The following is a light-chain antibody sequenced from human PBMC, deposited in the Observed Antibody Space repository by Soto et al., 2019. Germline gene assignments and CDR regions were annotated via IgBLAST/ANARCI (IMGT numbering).Light chain of an antibody. J-gene: IGKJ4*01. CDR1: QSVLHSSDNKNY. V-gene: IGKV4-1*01. CDR2: WAS. Sequence: DIVMTQSPDSLAVSLGERATINCKSSQSVLHSSDNKNYLAWYQQKPGQPPNLLIYWASTRESGVPDRFSGSGSGTDFTLTISSLQAEDVAVYYCQQYYITPLTFGGGTKVDIK. CDR3: QQYYITPLT.